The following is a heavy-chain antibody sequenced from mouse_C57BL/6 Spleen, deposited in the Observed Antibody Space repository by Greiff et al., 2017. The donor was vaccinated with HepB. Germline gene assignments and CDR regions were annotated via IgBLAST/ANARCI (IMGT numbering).Heavy chain of an antibody. CDR3: ARSEIYSNYAWFAY. D-gene: IGHD2-5*01. J-gene: IGHJ3*01. V-gene: IGHV1-52*01. Sequence: VQLQQPGAELVRPGSSVKLSCKASGYTFTSYWMHWVKQRPIQGLEWIGNIDPSDSETHYNQKFKDKATLTVDKSSSTAYMQLSSLTSEDSAVYYGARSEIYSNYAWFAYWGQGTLVTVSA. CDR2: IDPSDSET. CDR1: GYTFTSYW.